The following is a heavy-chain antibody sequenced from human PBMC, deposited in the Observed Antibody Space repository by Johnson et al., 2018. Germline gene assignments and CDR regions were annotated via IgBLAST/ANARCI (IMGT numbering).Heavy chain of an antibody. D-gene: IGHD3-3*01. CDR3: ASEMGIIRANYYYYGMDV. CDR1: GFTFSNYG. V-gene: IGHV3-30*03. J-gene: IGHJ6*02. CDR2: ISYDGSNK. Sequence: QVQLLETGGGVVQPGRSLRLSCAASGFTFSNYGMHWVRQAPGKGLEWVAVISYDGSNKSYADSVKGRFTISRDNSKNTLYLQMNSLRAEDTAVYYCASEMGIIRANYYYYGMDVWGQGTTVTVSS.